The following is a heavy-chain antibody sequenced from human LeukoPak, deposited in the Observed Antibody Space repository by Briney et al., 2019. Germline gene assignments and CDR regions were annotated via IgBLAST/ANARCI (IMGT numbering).Heavy chain of an antibody. J-gene: IGHJ3*02. D-gene: IGHD3-22*01. V-gene: IGHV1-2*02. CDR2: INPNSGGT. Sequence: GASVKVSCKASGYTFTSYYMHWVRQAPGQGLEWMGWINPNSGGTNYAQKFQGRVTMTRDTSISTAYMELSRLRSDDTAVYYCAREYYYDSSGYRSAFDIWGQGTMVTVSS. CDR1: GYTFTSYY. CDR3: AREYYYDSSGYRSAFDI.